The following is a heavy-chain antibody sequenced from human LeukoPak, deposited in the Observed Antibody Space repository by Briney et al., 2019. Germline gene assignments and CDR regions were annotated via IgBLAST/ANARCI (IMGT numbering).Heavy chain of an antibody. V-gene: IGHV4-59*08. J-gene: IGHJ4*02. CDR1: GGSISGYS. CDR2: IHYSGTA. CDR3: ARCSIVGATQYYFDY. D-gene: IGHD1-26*01. Sequence: SETLSLTCTVSGGSISGYSWSWIRQPPGKGLAYIGYIHYSGTANYTPSLRSRVTISVDTSKNQFSLKLSSVTAADTAVYYCARCSIVGATQYYFDYWGQGTLVTVSS.